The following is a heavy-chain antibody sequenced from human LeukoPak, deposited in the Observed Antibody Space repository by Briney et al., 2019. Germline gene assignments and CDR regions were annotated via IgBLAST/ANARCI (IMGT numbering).Heavy chain of an antibody. D-gene: IGHD3-9*01. CDR3: AREKVDYDILTFDYYYYYGMDV. CDR2: INPNSGGT. CDR1: GYTFTGYY. V-gene: IGHV1-2*06. J-gene: IGHJ6*02. Sequence: ASVKVSCKASGYTFTGYYMHWVRQAPGQGLEWMGRINPNSGGTNYAQKFQGRVTMTRDTSINTAYMELSRLRSDDTAVYYCAREKVDYDILTFDYYYYYGMDVWGQGTTVTVSS.